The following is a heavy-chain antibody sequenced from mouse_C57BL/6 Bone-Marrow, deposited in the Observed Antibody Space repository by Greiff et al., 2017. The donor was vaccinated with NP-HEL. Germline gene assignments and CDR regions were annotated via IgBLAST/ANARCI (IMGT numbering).Heavy chain of an antibody. CDR2: INPGSGGT. J-gene: IGHJ3*01. CDR1: GYAFTNYL. V-gene: IGHV1-54*01. Sequence: QVQLQQSGAELVRPGTSVKVSCKASGYAFTNYLIEWVKQRPGQGLEWIGVINPGSGGTNYNEKFKGKATLTADKSSSTAYMQLSSLTSEDSAVYFCAIRANYYGSSYEWFAYWGQGTLVTVSA. D-gene: IGHD1-1*01. CDR3: AIRANYYGSSYEWFAY.